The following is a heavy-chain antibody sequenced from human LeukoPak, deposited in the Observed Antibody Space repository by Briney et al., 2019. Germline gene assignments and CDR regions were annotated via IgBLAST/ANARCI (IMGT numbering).Heavy chain of an antibody. J-gene: IGHJ4*02. D-gene: IGHD1-14*01. V-gene: IGHV3-30*04. Sequence: QPGGSLRLSCAASGFTFSSYAMHWVRQAPGKGLEWVTVISYDGSNKYYADSVKGRFTISRDNSKNTLYLQMNSLRAEDTAVYYCARDGYPITGGFDYWGQGTLVTVSS. CDR1: GFTFSSYA. CDR3: ARDGYPITGGFDY. CDR2: ISYDGSNK.